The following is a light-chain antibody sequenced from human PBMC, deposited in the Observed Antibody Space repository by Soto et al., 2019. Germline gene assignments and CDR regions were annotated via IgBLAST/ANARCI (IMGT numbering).Light chain of an antibody. V-gene: IGKV3-11*01. CDR3: QQYHTSPLT. J-gene: IGKJ1*01. CDR2: DAS. CDR1: QTISSY. Sequence: EIVLTQSPATLSLSPGERATLSCRASQTISSYLAWYQQKPGQAPRLLIYDASNRATGIPARFSGSGSGTDFTLTISSLEPEDFALYYCQQYHTSPLTFGQGTKVDIK.